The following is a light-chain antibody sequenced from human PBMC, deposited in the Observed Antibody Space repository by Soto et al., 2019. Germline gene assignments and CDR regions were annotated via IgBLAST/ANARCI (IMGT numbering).Light chain of an antibody. J-gene: IGKJ4*01. Sequence: DIVMTQSPLSLPVTPGEPASISCRSSENLLYDNGYISLDWYVKKPGQSPQLLIYLGSNLASGVPDRVSGSGSGTEFTLRISRVEAEDVGVYYCMQTLRIPRTFGGGTKVELK. CDR2: LGS. CDR1: ENLLYDNGYIS. V-gene: IGKV2-28*01. CDR3: MQTLRIPRT.